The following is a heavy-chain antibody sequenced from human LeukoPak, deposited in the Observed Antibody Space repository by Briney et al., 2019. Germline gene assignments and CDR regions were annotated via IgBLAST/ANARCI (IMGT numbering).Heavy chain of an antibody. J-gene: IGHJ4*02. CDR3: AKSLHCDY. V-gene: IGHV3-23*01. CDR1: GFTFTNHG. CDR2: IGGSGYNT. Sequence: GGSLRLSCVASGFTFTNHGMSWVRQTPGKGLEWVSAIGGSGYNTYYADSVKGRFTISRDNSKNTLYLQMNSLRGEDTAVYYCAKSLHCDYWGQGTLVTVSS.